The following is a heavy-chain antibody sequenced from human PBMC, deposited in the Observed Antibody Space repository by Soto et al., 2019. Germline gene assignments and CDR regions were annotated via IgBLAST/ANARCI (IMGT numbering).Heavy chain of an antibody. Sequence: QVQLVQSGAEVKKPGSSVKVSCRASGGTFSNYAISWVRQAPGQGLEWMGGIIPLFGTANYVQKFQGRVTITADKSTSTAYMELNSLRVEDTAVYYCARGSTTNWYFDLWGRGTLVTVSS. CDR3: ARGSTTNWYFDL. V-gene: IGHV1-69*06. CDR1: GGTFSNYA. CDR2: IIPLFGTA. J-gene: IGHJ2*01. D-gene: IGHD1-1*01.